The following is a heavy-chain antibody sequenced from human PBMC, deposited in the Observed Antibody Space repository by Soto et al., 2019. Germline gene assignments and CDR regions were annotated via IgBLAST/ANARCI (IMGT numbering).Heavy chain of an antibody. D-gene: IGHD5-12*01. V-gene: IGHV3-11*01. CDR2: ISTTGSII. CDR3: ARDGVPYRVGFDR. CDR1: GFRFSDYY. Sequence: QVQLVESGGGLVKPGGSLRLSCAASGFRFSDYYMAWIRQAPGKGLEWISYISTTGSIIHYAESVKGRFTISRDNTENSLFLQMDNLRAEDTATYFCARDGVPYRVGFDRWGRGALVIVSS. J-gene: IGHJ5*02.